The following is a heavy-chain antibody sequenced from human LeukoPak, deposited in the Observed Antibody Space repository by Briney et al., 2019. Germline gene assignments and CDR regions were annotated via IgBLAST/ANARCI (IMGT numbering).Heavy chain of an antibody. V-gene: IGHV4-30-2*01. CDR2: IYHSGST. Sequence: SETLSLTCAVSGGSISSGGYSWSWIRQPPGKGLEWIGYIYHSGSTYYNPSLKSRVTISVDRSKNQFSLKLSSVTAADTAVYYCASFRSGYYTVDYWGQGTLVTVSS. D-gene: IGHD3-22*01. CDR3: ASFRSGYYTVDY. J-gene: IGHJ4*02. CDR1: GGSISSGGYS.